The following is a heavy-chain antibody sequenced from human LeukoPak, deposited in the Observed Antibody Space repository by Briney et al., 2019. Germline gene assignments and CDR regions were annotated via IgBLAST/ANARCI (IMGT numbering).Heavy chain of an antibody. V-gene: IGHV3-7*01. CDR2: IKHDGSEK. Sequence: ETLSLTCGVSGGSISSSNWWSWVRQAPGKGLEWVANIKHDGSEKYYVDSVKGRFAISRDNAKNSLYLQMNSLRAEDTAVYYCARAPREWLLGYYFDYWGQGTLVTVSS. CDR1: GGSISSSNW. D-gene: IGHD3-3*01. J-gene: IGHJ4*02. CDR3: ARAPREWLLGYYFDY.